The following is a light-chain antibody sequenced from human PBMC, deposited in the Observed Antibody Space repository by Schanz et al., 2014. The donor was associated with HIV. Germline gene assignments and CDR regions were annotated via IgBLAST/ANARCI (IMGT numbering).Light chain of an antibody. Sequence: QSVLTQPPSASGTPGQRVTISCSGSSSNVGSNTVNWYQQLPGTAPKLLIYSDNQRPSGVPDRFSGSKSGTSASLAINGLQSEDEADFYCAAWDDSLKGWVFGGGTKVTVL. CDR1: SSNVGSNT. J-gene: IGLJ3*02. CDR3: AAWDDSLKGWV. CDR2: SDN. V-gene: IGLV1-44*01.